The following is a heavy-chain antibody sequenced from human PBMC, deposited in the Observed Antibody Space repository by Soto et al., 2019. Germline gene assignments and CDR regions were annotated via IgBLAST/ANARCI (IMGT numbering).Heavy chain of an antibody. D-gene: IGHD5-12*01. CDR1: GFTFSTYA. V-gene: IGHV3-23*01. Sequence: EVQMLESGGGLVQPGGSLRLSCAASGFTFSTYAMTWIRQAPGKGLEWVSTISDSGGSTYYADSVKGRFTISRDNSKDTVYLQMNSLRDEDADVYCCTTDGYNYVHCGQVTMDSVSS. J-gene: IGHJ1*01. CDR3: TTDGYNYVH. CDR2: ISDSGGST.